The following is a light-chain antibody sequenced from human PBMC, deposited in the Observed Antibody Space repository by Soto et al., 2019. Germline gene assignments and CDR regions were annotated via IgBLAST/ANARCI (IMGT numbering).Light chain of an antibody. CDR3: QQSYSTPPL. Sequence: IQMNQSPSSLSASVGHRVTITCGASQSISSYLNWYQQKPGKAPKLLIYAASSLQSGVPSRFSGSGSGTDFTLTISSLKTEDFATYYGQQSYSTPPLFGQGTRLEIK. J-gene: IGKJ5*01. CDR2: AAS. V-gene: IGKV1-39*01. CDR1: QSISSY.